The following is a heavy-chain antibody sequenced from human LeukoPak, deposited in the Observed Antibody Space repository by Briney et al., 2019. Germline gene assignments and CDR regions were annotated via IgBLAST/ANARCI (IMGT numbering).Heavy chain of an antibody. CDR1: GFTFSSYW. CDR3: ARAGGYSYASDYYFDY. Sequence: GGSLRLSCAASGFTFSSYWMSWVRQAPGKGLEWVANIKQDGSEKYYVDSVKGRFTISRDNAKNSLYLQMNSLRAEDTAVYYCARAGGYSYASDYYFDYWGQGTLVTVSS. D-gene: IGHD5-18*01. J-gene: IGHJ4*02. CDR2: IKQDGSEK. V-gene: IGHV3-7*01.